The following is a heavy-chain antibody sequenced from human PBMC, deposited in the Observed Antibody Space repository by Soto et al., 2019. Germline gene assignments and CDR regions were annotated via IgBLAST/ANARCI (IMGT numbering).Heavy chain of an antibody. CDR3: ARFWGGEGYYFDY. CDR1: GGSISTYY. CDR2: INYSGST. Sequence: PSETLSLTCTVSGGSISTYYLSWIRQPPGKGLEWSGDINYSGSTNYNPSLKSRVTISVDTSKNQFSLKLSSVTAADTAVYSCARFWGGEGYYFDYWGQGALVTVS. V-gene: IGHV4-59*08. J-gene: IGHJ4*02. D-gene: IGHD3-16*01.